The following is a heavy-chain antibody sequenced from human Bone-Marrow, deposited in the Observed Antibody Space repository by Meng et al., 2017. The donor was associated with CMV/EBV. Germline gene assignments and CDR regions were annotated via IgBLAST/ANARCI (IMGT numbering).Heavy chain of an antibody. D-gene: IGHD4-11*01. V-gene: IGHV3-30*02. CDR1: GFTFSSYG. CDR2: IRYDGSNK. J-gene: IGHJ6*02. CDR3: AKDVLTVSLYYYYGMDV. Sequence: LSLTCAASGFTFSSYGMHWVRQAPGKGLEWVAFIRYDGSNKYYADSVKGRFTISRDNSKNTLYLQMNSLRAEDTAVYYCAKDVLTVSLYYYYGMDVWGQGTTVTVSS.